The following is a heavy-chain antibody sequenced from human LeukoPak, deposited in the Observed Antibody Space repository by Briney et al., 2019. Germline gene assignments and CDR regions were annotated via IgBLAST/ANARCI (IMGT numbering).Heavy chain of an antibody. CDR2: IKQDGSEK. V-gene: IGHV3-7*03. D-gene: IGHD3-3*01. J-gene: IGHJ6*03. CDR1: GFTFSSYW. CDR3: ARVHDLEGNYYYYYMDV. Sequence: GGSLRLSCAASGFTFSSYWMSWVRQAPGKGLEWVANIKQDGSEKYYVDSVKGRFTISRDNSKNTLYLQMNSLRAEDTAVYYCARVHDLEGNYYYYYMDVWGKGTTVTVSS.